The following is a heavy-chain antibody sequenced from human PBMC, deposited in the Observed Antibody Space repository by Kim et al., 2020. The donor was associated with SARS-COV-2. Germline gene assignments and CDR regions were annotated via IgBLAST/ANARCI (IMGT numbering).Heavy chain of an antibody. CDR3: AKENCGPSWGGFDP. D-gene: IGHD2-21*01. V-gene: IGHV3-23*01. Sequence: GGSLRLSCAASGFTFSENAMSWVRQTPGKGLEWVSAIGSDYNTYYAASVKGRLTISRNNYNSTVFLQMNSLRADDTALYYCAKENCGPSWGGFDPWGQGT. CDR2: IGSDYNT. J-gene: IGHJ5*02. CDR1: GFTFSENA.